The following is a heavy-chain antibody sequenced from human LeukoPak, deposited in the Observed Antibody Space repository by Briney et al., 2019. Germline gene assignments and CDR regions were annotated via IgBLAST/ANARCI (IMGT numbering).Heavy chain of an antibody. V-gene: IGHV5-51*01. D-gene: IGHD4-17*01. CDR2: IYPGDSDT. CDR3: ARHTDDYGAS. Sequence: GESLKIPCKGSGYSFTSYWIGWVRQMPGQGLEWMGSIYPGDSDTRYSPSFQGQVSISAGKSISTAYLQWSSLKASDTAMYYWARHTDDYGASWGQGTLVTVSS. CDR1: GYSFTSYW. J-gene: IGHJ5*02.